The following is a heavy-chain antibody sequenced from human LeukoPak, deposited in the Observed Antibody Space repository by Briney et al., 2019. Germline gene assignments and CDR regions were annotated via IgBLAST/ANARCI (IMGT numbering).Heavy chain of an antibody. D-gene: IGHD3-9*01. J-gene: IGHJ5*02. CDR1: GGSFSGYY. CDR2: INHSGST. CDR3: ARGGGYDILTGYYNNWFDP. Sequence: SETLSLTCAVYGGSFSGYYWSWIRQPPGKGLEWIGEINHSGSTNYNPSLKSRVTISVDTSKNQFSLKLSSVTAADTAVYYCARGGGYDILTGYYNNWFDPWGQGTLVTVSS. V-gene: IGHV4-34*01.